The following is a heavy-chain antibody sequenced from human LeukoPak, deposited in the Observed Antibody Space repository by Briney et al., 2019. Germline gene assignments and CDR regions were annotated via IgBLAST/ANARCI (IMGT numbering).Heavy chain of an antibody. Sequence: GGSLRLSCAASGFTLSSYAMTWVRQAPGKGLEWVSSISNSGGSTYYADSVKGRFTDSRDNSKNTLYLQMNSLRAEDTAVYYCAKDSLFADPTDYFDYWGQGTLVTVSS. V-gene: IGHV3-23*01. CDR2: ISNSGGST. J-gene: IGHJ4*02. CDR1: GFTLSSYA. CDR3: AKDSLFADPTDYFDY. D-gene: IGHD4-17*01.